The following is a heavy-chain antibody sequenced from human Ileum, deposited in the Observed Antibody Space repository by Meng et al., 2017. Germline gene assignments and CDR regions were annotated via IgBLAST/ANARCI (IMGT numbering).Heavy chain of an antibody. V-gene: IGHV7-4-1*02. CDR3: ATSGGGFDY. CDR1: RYTFPNYD. J-gene: IGHJ4*02. D-gene: IGHD1-26*01. Sequence: QVQFVQSGSELKKPGASVKVSCKASRYTFPNYDINRVRQAPGQGLEWMGWINTNTGNPTYAQGFTGRFVFSLDTSVNTAHLQISTLTAEDTAVYYCATSGGGFDYWGQGALVTVSS. CDR2: INTNTGNP.